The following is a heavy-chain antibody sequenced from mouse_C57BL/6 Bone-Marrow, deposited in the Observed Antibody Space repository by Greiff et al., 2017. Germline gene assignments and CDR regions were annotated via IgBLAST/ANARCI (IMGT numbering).Heavy chain of an antibody. J-gene: IGHJ4*01. V-gene: IGHV5-17*01. D-gene: IGHD1-1*01. Sequence: EVKLMESGGGLMKPGGSLKLSCAASGFTFSDYGMHWVRQAPEKGLEWVAYISSGSSTIYYADTVKGRFTISRDNAKNTLFLQMTSLRSEDTAMYYCARDYYGSRYAMDYWGQGTSAIVSP. CDR3: ARDYYGSRYAMDY. CDR2: ISSGSSTI. CDR1: GFTFSDYG.